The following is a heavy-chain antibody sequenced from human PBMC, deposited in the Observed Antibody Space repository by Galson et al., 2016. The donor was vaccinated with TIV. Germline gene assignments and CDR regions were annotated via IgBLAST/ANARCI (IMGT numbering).Heavy chain of an antibody. V-gene: IGHV1-3*01. CDR2: INVGNGDR. CDR1: GYTFSIYA. Sequence: SVKVSCKASGYTFSIYAMHWVRQAPGQRLEWMGWINVGNGDRKYSQRLQGRVTLSGDTSANTAFMELSSLRFEDTATYYCARDRGGSGDFDYWGQGTLVTVSS. D-gene: IGHD3-16*01. CDR3: ARDRGGSGDFDY. J-gene: IGHJ4*02.